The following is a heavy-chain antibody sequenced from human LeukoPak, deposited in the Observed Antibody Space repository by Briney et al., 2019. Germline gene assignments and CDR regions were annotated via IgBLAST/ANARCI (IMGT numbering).Heavy chain of an antibody. V-gene: IGHV1-2*02. D-gene: IGHD3-10*01. J-gene: IGHJ5*02. Sequence: ASVKVSCKASGYTFTGYYMHWVRQAPGRGLEWVGWINPNSGGTNYAQKFQGRVTMTRDTSISTAYMELSRLRSDDTAVYYCARGIWFGELLYGDNWFDPWGQGTLVTVSS. CDR1: GYTFTGYY. CDR3: ARGIWFGELLYGDNWFDP. CDR2: INPNSGGT.